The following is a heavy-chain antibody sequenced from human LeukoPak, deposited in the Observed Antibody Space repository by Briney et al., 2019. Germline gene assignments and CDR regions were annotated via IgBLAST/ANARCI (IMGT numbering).Heavy chain of an antibody. J-gene: IGHJ4*02. CDR2: IYSSGSL. D-gene: IGHD2-8*01. Sequence: PSETLSLTCTVSGGSISNYYWSWIRQPAGKGLEWIGRIYSSGSLNYKPSLKSRVTISVEKSKNQFSLKLSSVTAADTAVYYCAREVAYCANGTCPPAGTFDYWGQGTLVTVSS. CDR3: AREVAYCANGTCPPAGTFDY. V-gene: IGHV4-4*07. CDR1: GGSISNYY.